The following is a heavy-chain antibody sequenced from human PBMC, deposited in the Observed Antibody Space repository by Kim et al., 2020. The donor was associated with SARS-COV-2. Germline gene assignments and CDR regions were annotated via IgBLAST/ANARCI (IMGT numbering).Heavy chain of an antibody. J-gene: IGHJ4*02. CDR3: ARGSPVYYDILTGYYRDY. V-gene: IGHV1-46*01. CDR2: IHPSGGST. Sequence: ASVKVSCKASGYTFTSYYMHWVRQAPGQGPEWMGIIHPSGGSTRYAQKVQGRVTMTRDTSTSTVYMDLSSLRSEDTAVYYCARGSPVYYDILTGYYRDYWGQGTLVTVSS. CDR1: GYTFTSYY. D-gene: IGHD3-9*01.